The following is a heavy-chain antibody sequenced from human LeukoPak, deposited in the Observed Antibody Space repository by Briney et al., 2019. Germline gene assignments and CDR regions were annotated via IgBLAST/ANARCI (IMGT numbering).Heavy chain of an antibody. V-gene: IGHV3-30*02. CDR1: GFTFSTYG. CDR3: AKDRLTSGSYPDAFDI. D-gene: IGHD1-26*01. Sequence: PGGSLRLSCAASGFTFSTYGMHWVRQAPGKGLEGVAFIRYDGSDKYYLDSVKGRFTISRDNSKNTLYLQMNSLRGEDTAVYYCAKDRLTSGSYPDAFDIWGQGTLVTVSS. J-gene: IGHJ3*02. CDR2: IRYDGSDK.